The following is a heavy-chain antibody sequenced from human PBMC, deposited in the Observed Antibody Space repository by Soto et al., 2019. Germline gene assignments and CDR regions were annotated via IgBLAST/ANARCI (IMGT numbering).Heavy chain of an antibody. CDR3: AREDSDRETGLVPAAIDGMDV. J-gene: IGHJ6*02. V-gene: IGHV1-69*08. CDR1: GGTFSRYS. CDR2: IIPIFGIA. Sequence: QVQLVQSGAEGKKPGSSVKVSCKASGGTFSRYSITWVRQAPGHGLEWIGRIIPIFGIASYAQKFQGRVTITADESTSTAYMELSSLRSDDTAVYYCAREDSDRETGLVPAAIDGMDVWGQGTTVTVSS. D-gene: IGHD2-2*01.